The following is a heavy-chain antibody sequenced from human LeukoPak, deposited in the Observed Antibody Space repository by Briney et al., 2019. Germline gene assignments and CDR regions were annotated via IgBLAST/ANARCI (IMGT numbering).Heavy chain of an antibody. D-gene: IGHD1-26*01. CDR2: IANDGRT. Sequence: GGSLRLSCAASGFTVNSKDMSWVRQAPGKGLEWVSVIANDGRTYYADSVKGRFTISRDNSKNTLDLQMNSLRAEDTAVYYCAKEEATWDWFDPWGQGTLVTVSS. J-gene: IGHJ5*02. V-gene: IGHV3-66*01. CDR3: AKEEATWDWFDP. CDR1: GFTVNSKD.